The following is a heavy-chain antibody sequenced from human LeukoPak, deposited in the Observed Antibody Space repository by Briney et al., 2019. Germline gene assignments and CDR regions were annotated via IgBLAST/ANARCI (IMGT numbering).Heavy chain of an antibody. CDR1: GFTFNKYW. V-gene: IGHV3-7*01. CDR2: INQDGNEV. J-gene: IGHJ4*02. D-gene: IGHD1/OR15-1a*01. Sequence: GGSLSLSCEASGFTFNKYWMTWVRQAPGKGPEWVANINQDGNEVHYVDSVKGRFTIPRDHAKNSLYLQMSSLRGEDTAVYYCTKRAGLPENRPACFDYGGQGTVVTVSS. CDR3: TKRAGLPENRPACFDY.